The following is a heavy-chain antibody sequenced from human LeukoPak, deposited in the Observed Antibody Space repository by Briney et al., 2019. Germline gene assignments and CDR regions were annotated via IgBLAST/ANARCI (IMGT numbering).Heavy chain of an antibody. V-gene: IGHV5-51*01. CDR1: GYSFTSYW. D-gene: IGHD2-21*02. CDR2: IYPGDSDT. J-gene: IGHJ3*02. Sequence: GESLKISCKGSGYSFTSYWIGWVRQMPGKGLEWMGIIYPGDSDTRYSPSFQGQVTISADKSISTAYLQWSSLKASDTAMYYCARRYPPAYCGGDCYSQGNDAFDIWGQGTMVTVSS. CDR3: ARRYPPAYCGGDCYSQGNDAFDI.